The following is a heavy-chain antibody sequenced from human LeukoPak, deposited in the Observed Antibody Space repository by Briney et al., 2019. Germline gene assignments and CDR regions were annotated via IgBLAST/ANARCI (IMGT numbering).Heavy chain of an antibody. J-gene: IGHJ4*02. CDR2: MNPNSGNT. CDR1: GDTFTSYD. CDR3: ARGVDSSSWYFDY. D-gene: IGHD6-13*01. Sequence: ASVKVSCEASGDTFTSYDINWVRQATGQGLEWMGWMNPNSGNTGYAQKFQGRVTMTRNTSISTAYMELSSLRSEDTAVYYCARGVDSSSWYFDYWGQGTLVTVSS. V-gene: IGHV1-8*01.